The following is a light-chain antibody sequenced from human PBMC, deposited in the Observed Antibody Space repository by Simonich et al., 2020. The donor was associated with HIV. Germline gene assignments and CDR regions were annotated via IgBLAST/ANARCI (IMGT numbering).Light chain of an antibody. CDR2: EGS. V-gene: IGLV2-23*01. CDR3: CSYAGSRTWV. Sequence: QSALTQPASVSGSPGQSITISCTGTSSDVGSYNFGSWYQQHPGKAPKLMIYEGSKWPSGVSNRFSGSKSGNTASLTISGLQAEDEADYYCCSYAGSRTWVFGGGTKLTVL. CDR1: SSDVGSYNF. J-gene: IGLJ3*02.